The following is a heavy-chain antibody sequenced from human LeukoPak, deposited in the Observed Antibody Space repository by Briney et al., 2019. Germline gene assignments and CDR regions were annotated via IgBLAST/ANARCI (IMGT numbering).Heavy chain of an antibody. CDR1: GGSFSGYY. D-gene: IGHD6-13*01. CDR2: INHSGST. J-gene: IGHJ4*02. CDR3: ARRPGIADY. V-gene: IGHV4-34*01. Sequence: SETLSLTCAVYGGSFSGYYWSWIRRPPGKGLEWIGEINHSGSTNYNPSLKSRVTISVDTSKNQFSLKLSSVTAADTAVYYCARRPGIADYWGQGTLVTVSS.